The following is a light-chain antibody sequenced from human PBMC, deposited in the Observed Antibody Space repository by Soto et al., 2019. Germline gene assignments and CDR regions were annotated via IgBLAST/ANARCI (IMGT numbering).Light chain of an antibody. V-gene: IGKV2-28*01. CDR1: QSLLDTNGYNY. CDR3: MQALQTPFS. J-gene: IGKJ4*01. Sequence: DIVRTQSALPLPVTPGEPASISCRSSQSLLDTNGYNYLDWYLQKPGQSPQLLMYLGSNRASGVPDRFSGSGSGTDFTLKINRVEAEDVGVYYCMQALQTPFSFGGGTKVEIK. CDR2: LGS.